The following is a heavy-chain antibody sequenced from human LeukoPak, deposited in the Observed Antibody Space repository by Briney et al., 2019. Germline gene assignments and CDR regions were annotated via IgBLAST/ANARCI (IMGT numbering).Heavy chain of an antibody. Sequence: GGSLRLSCAASGFTFCSCAMSWVRQAPGKGLEWVSAISGSGGSTYYADSVKGRFTISRDNSKNTLYLQMNSLRAEDTAVYYCAKALPKAGYFDYWGQGTLVTVSS. CDR2: ISGSGGST. J-gene: IGHJ4*02. CDR3: AKALPKAGYFDY. V-gene: IGHV3-23*01. CDR1: GFTFCSCA.